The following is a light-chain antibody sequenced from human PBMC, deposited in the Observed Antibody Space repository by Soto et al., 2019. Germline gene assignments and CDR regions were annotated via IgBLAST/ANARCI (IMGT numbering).Light chain of an antibody. J-gene: IGKJ4*01. V-gene: IGKV3-20*01. CDR1: QSVTSSY. Sequence: EIVLTQSPGTLSLSPGERATLSCRASQSVTSSYLAWYQQKPGQAPRLLIYGASSRATGIPDRFSGSGSGTDFTLTISRLEPEDCAVYYCQQYGRSTLTFGGGTKV. CDR3: QQYGRSTLT. CDR2: GAS.